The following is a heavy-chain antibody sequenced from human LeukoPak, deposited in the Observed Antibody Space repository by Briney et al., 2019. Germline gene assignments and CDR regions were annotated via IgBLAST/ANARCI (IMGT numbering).Heavy chain of an antibody. Sequence: ASVKVSCKASGYSFSSYGVTWVRQAPGHGLKWMGWISPFNGKTRFAEEFQDRLTMTTDTPTRTAYMVLRSLRSDDTAVYYCVRDRDATPDDVRDYWGQGTLVTVSS. CDR1: GYSFSSYG. V-gene: IGHV1-18*04. CDR3: VRDRDATPDDVRDY. D-gene: IGHD2-21*02. CDR2: ISPFNGKT. J-gene: IGHJ4*02.